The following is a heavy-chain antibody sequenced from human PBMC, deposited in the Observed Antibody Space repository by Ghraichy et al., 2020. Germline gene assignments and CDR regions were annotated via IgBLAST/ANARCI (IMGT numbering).Heavy chain of an antibody. J-gene: IGHJ4*02. V-gene: IGHV5-51*01. CDR3: AGRDSSWFNFDF. Sequence: GGSLRLSCEGSGYTFASYWIGWVRQMPGKGLEWMGIIYPGDSDTRYSPSFQGQVSISADKSISTAYLQWSSLKASDTAMYYCAGRDSSWFNFDFWGRGTLVTVSS. D-gene: IGHD6-13*01. CDR2: IYPGDSDT. CDR1: GYTFASYW.